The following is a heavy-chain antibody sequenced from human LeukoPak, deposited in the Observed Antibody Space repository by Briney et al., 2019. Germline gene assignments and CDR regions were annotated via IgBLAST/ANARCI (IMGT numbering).Heavy chain of an antibody. D-gene: IGHD2/OR15-2a*01. CDR3: ARTFYDTLDSDAFDF. J-gene: IGHJ3*01. CDR1: GYTFTGYY. CDR2: INPDSGGT. V-gene: IGHV1-2*02. Sequence: ASVEVSCKASGYTFTGYYMHWVRQAPGQGLEWMGWINPDSGGTNNAQKFQGRVTMTRDTSISTAYMELSRLRSDDTAVYYCARTFYDTLDSDAFDFWGQGTMVIVSS.